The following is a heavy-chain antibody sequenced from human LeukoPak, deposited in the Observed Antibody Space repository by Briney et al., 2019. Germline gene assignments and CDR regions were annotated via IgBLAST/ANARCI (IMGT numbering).Heavy chain of an antibody. V-gene: IGHV4-39*07. J-gene: IGHJ3*02. Sequence: SETLSLTCTVSGGSISSSSYYWSWIRQPPGKGLEWIGEINHSGSTNYNPSLKSRVTISVDTSKNQFSLKLSSVTAADTAVYYCARTGSLYYYGSGKAFDIWGQGTMVTVSS. CDR2: INHSGST. CDR3: ARTGSLYYYGSGKAFDI. D-gene: IGHD3-10*01. CDR1: GGSISSSSYY.